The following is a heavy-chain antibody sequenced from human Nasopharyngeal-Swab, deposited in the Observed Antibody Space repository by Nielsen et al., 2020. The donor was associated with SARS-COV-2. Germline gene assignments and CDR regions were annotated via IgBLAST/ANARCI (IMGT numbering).Heavy chain of an antibody. CDR1: GFTFSSYS. J-gene: IGHJ6*02. Sequence: GRSLSLSCAASGFTFSSYSMNWVRQAPGKGLEWVSSISSSSSYIYYADSVKGRFTISRDNAKNSLYLQMNSLRAEDTAVYYCAREPGIAALGYYYYGMDVWGQGTTVTVSS. D-gene: IGHD6-13*01. CDR2: ISSSSSYI. V-gene: IGHV3-21*01. CDR3: AREPGIAALGYYYYGMDV.